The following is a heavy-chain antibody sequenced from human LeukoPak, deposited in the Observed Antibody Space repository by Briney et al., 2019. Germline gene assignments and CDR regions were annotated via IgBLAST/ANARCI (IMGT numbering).Heavy chain of an antibody. D-gene: IGHD6-6*01. V-gene: IGHV4-39*07. CDR2: IYHSGST. J-gene: IGHJ2*01. CDR1: GGSISSSGYS. CDR3: ARDSSSSSYYWYFDL. Sequence: NTSETLSLTCTVSGGSISSSGYSWGWIRQPPGKGLEWIGTIYHSGSTYYNPSLKSRVTISVDTSKNQFSLKLSSVTAADTAVYYCARDSSSSSYYWYFDLWGRGTLVTVSS.